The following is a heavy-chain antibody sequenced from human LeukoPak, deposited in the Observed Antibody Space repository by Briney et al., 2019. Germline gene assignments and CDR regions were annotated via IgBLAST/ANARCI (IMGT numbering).Heavy chain of an antibody. D-gene: IGHD2-15*01. V-gene: IGHV3-23*01. CDR1: GFTFSSYA. Sequence: GGSLRLSCAASGFTFSSYAMSWVRQAPGKGLEWVSAISGSGGSTYYADSVKGRFTISRDNSKNTLYLQMNSLRVEDTAVYYCARDGPHIVVVVAEPDYWGQGTLVTVSS. CDR2: ISGSGGST. J-gene: IGHJ4*02. CDR3: ARDGPHIVVVVAEPDY.